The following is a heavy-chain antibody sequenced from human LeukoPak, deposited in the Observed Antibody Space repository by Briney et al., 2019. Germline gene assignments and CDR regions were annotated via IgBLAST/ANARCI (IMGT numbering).Heavy chain of an antibody. CDR1: GSTFTSYY. J-gene: IGHJ5*02. D-gene: IGHD3-16*01. CDR3: ASAPARATGRYDWRFGP. CDR2: MNPDPGNT. V-gene: IGHV1-8*03. Sequence: GASEKVSCKASGSTFTSYYMHWVGQAPGHGVEWLGWMNPDPGNTRYAQRFKRRVTITTDTSTNTSYMELSSLSSADTAVYSGASAPARATGRYDWRFGPWGQGTQVTVSS.